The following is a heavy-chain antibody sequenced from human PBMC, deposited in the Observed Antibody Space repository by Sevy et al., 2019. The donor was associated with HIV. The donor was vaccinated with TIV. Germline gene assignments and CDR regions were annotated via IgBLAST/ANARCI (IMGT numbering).Heavy chain of an antibody. V-gene: IGHV3-48*03. Sequence: GGSLRLSCAASGFTXSTYEVNWVRQAPGQGLEWVSYISSSGDTIYYADSVKGRFTVSRDNAKNSVFLQMHNLRVEDTALYYCARVGQLPXXSXXXXXXVWGKXTPVTVSS. CDR1: GFTXSTYE. CDR3: ARVGQLPXXSXXXXXXV. J-gene: IGHJ6*04. D-gene: IGHD3-16*01. CDR2: ISSSGDTI.